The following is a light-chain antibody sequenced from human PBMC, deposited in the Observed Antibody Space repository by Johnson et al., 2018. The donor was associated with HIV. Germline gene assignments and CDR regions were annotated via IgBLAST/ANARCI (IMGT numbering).Light chain of an antibody. J-gene: IGLJ1*01. V-gene: IGLV1-51*02. CDR2: ENN. CDR3: RTLDSRLNV. Sequence: QSVLTQPPSVSAAPGQKVTISCSGSSSNIGNNYVSWYQQLPGTAPKLLIYENNKRPSGIPDRCSGSKSGTSATLGITGLQTGDEADYYCRTLDSRLNVFGTGTKVTVL. CDR1: SSNIGNNY.